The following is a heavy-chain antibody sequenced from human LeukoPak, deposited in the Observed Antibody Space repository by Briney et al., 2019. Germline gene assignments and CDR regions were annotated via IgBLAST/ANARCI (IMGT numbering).Heavy chain of an antibody. J-gene: IGHJ6*02. CDR3: ARGDGYNYAGMDV. Sequence: GGSLRLSCAVSGFSFTDHWLHWVRQAPGKGLEWVSLIYSGGTTYYAESAKGRVTISRDNSKNTLSLQMNSLRAEDTAVYYCARGDGYNYAGMDVWGQGTTVTVSS. CDR2: IYSGGTT. D-gene: IGHD5-24*01. CDR1: GFSFTDHW. V-gene: IGHV3-53*01.